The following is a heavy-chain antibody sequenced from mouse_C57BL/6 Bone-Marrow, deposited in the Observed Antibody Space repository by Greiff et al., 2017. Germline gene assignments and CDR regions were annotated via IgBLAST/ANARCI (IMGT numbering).Heavy chain of an antibody. CDR3: TTWDGGFAY. J-gene: IGHJ3*01. V-gene: IGHV14-4*01. CDR2: IDPENGDT. D-gene: IGHD2-3*01. CDR1: GFNIKDDY. Sequence: EVQLKESGAELVRPGASVKLSCTASGFNIKDDYMHWVKQRPEQGLEWIGWIDPENGDTEYASKFQGKATITADTSSNTAYLQLSSLTSEDTAVYYCTTWDGGFAYWGQGTLVTVSA.